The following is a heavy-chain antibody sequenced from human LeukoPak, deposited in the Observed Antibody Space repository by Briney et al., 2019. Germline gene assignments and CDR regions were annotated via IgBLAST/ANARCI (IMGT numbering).Heavy chain of an antibody. CDR3: ARDKTPDYGGNSVFDY. V-gene: IGHV3-48*03. J-gene: IGHJ4*02. CDR2: ISSSGSTI. CDR1: GFTFSSYE. Sequence: GGSLRLSCAASGFTFSSYEMNWVCQAPGKGLEWVSYISSSGSTIYYADSVKGRFTISRDNAKNSLYLQMNSLRAEDTAVYYCARDKTPDYGGNSVFDYWGQGTLVTVSS. D-gene: IGHD4-23*01.